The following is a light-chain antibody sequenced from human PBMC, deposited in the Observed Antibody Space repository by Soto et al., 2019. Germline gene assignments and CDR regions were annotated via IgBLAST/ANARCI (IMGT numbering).Light chain of an antibody. CDR2: GAS. J-gene: IGKJ2*01. CDR3: QQYGRSPPFT. CDR1: QSVSSTY. V-gene: IGKV3-20*01. Sequence: SQSPGTLSLSPGERATLSCRASQSVSSTYLAWYQQKPGQAPRLLMYGASNRATGIPDRFSGSGSGTDFTLTINRLEPEDFAVYFCQQYGRSPPFTFGQGTKVEIK.